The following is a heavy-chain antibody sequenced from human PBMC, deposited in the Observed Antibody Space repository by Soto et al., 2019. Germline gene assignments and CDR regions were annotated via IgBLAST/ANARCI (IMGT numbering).Heavy chain of an antibody. CDR3: ARSGFGGHGYFDY. V-gene: IGHV4-38-2*01. D-gene: IGHD3-3*01. J-gene: IGHJ4*02. Sequence: SETLSLTCAVSGYSISSGYYWAWIRQPPGKGLEWIGSIYHSGSMYYKSSLKSRVTISVDTSKNQFSLKLGSVTAADTAVYYCARSGFGGHGYFDYWAQGXLVTVYS. CDR2: IYHSGSM. CDR1: GYSISSGYY.